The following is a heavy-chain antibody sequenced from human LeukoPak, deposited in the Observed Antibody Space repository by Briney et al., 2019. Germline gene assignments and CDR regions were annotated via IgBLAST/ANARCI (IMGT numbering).Heavy chain of an antibody. CDR2: ISSSSSYI. V-gene: IGHV3-21*01. Sequence: GGSLRLSCAASGFTFSSYSMNWVRQAPGKGLEWVSSISSSSSYIYYADSVKGRFTISRDNAKNSRYLQMNSLRAEDTAVYYCARSIAVAGTGGDYWGQGTLVTVSS. J-gene: IGHJ4*02. D-gene: IGHD6-19*01. CDR3: ARSIAVAGTGGDY. CDR1: GFTFSSYS.